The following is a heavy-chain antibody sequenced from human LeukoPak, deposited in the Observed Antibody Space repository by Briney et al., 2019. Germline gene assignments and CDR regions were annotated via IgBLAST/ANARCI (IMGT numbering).Heavy chain of an antibody. CDR1: GSTFNSFG. D-gene: IGHD2-15*01. J-gene: IGHJ6*03. CDR2: IIPIFGTT. Sequence: GASVKVSCKASGSTFNSFGFSWVRQAPGQGLEWMGGIIPIFGTTKYAQKFQGRVTITADESTSTAYMELSSLRSEDTAVYYCARVQGSAVAATPGSLRNYYYYYYMDVWGKGTTVTISS. CDR3: ARVQGSAVAATPGSLRNYYYYYYMDV. V-gene: IGHV1-69*13.